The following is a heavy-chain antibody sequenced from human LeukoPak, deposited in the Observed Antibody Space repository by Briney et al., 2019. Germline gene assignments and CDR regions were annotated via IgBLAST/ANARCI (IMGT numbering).Heavy chain of an antibody. Sequence: SETLSLTCAVYGGSFSGYYWSWIRQPPGKGLGWIGYIYYSGSTNYNPSLKSRVTISVDTSKNQFSLKLSSVTAADTAVYYCARRKPYSSGWYGNYFDYWGQGTLVTVSS. CDR3: ARRKPYSSGWYGNYFDY. CDR1: GGSFSGYY. J-gene: IGHJ4*02. CDR2: IYYSGST. V-gene: IGHV4-59*08. D-gene: IGHD6-19*01.